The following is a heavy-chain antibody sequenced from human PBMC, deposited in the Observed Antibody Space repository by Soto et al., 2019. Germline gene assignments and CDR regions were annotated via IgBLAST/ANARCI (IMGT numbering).Heavy chain of an antibody. CDR2: IYYSGST. D-gene: IGHD3-10*01. CDR1: GGSISSSSYY. V-gene: IGHV4-39*01. Sequence: SETLSLTCTVSGGSISSSSYYWGWIRQPPGKGLEWIGSIYYSGSTYYNPSLKSRVTISVDTSKNQFSLKLSSVTAADTAVYYCARHRASYLIWFGELSDAFDIWGQGTMVTVSS. CDR3: ARHRASYLIWFGELSDAFDI. J-gene: IGHJ3*02.